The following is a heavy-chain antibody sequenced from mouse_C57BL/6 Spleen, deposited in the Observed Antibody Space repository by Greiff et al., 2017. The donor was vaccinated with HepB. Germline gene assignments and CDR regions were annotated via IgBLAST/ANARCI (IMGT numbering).Heavy chain of an antibody. J-gene: IGHJ4*01. CDR3: ARGRPAMDY. CDR1: GYSITSGYY. Sequence: EVKLVESGPGLVKPSQSLSLTCSVTGYSITSGYYWNWIRQFPGNKLEWMGYISYDGSNNYNPSLKNRISITRDTSKNQFFLKLNSVTTEDTATYYCARGRPAMDYWGQGTSVTVSS. CDR2: ISYDGSN. V-gene: IGHV3-6*01.